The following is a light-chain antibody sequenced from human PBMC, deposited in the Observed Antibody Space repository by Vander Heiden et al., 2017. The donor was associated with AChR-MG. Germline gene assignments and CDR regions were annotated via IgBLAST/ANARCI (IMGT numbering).Light chain of an antibody. CDR3: VLFMGSGSGV. CDR1: SSSVATSYT. J-gene: IGLJ3*02. Sequence: QTVVTQEPSFSVSRRGTVTLTCGFTSSSVATSYTRSWCPQAPAPAHPTLIHNTDPRSSGVPDRFACSILGNKAVLTITGAQAEEEANYCCVLFMGSGSGVFGGGTKLTVL. V-gene: IGLV8-61*01. CDR2: NTD.